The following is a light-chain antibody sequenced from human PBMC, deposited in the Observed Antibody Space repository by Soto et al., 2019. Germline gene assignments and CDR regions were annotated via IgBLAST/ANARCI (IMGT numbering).Light chain of an antibody. V-gene: IGKV1-39*01. CDR1: QSISSY. CDR3: QHCDTSWP. J-gene: IGKJ1*01. CDR2: NAS. Sequence: DIQMTQSPSSLSASLGDRVTITCRASQSISSYLNWYQQKPGKPPKLLILNASTLGSGVPSRFSGSGSGTEFTLTISGLQPDDFATYYCQHCDTSWPFGQGTKVDIK.